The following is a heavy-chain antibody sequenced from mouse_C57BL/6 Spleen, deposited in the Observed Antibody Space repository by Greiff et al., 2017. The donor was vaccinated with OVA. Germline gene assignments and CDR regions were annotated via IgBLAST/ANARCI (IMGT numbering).Heavy chain of an antibody. CDR2: ISDGGSYT. D-gene: IGHD2-1*01. Sequence: EVQLVESGGGLVKPGGSLKLSCAASGFTFSSYAMSWVRQTPEKRLEWVATISDGGSYTYYPDNVKGRFTISRDNAKNNLYLQMSHLKSEDTAMYYCARDTAYGNYVDYAMDYWGQGTSVTVSS. J-gene: IGHJ4*01. V-gene: IGHV5-4*01. CDR1: GFTFSSYA. CDR3: ARDTAYGNYVDYAMDY.